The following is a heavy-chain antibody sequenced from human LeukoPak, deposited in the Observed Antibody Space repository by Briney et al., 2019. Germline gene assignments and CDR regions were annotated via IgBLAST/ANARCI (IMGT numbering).Heavy chain of an antibody. CDR3: ARETNYYDSSTNLYP. D-gene: IGHD3-22*01. CDR2: INWNGGST. J-gene: IGHJ5*02. CDR1: GFTFDDYG. Sequence: GGSLRLSCAASGFTFDDYGMSWVRQAPGKGLEWVSGINWNGGSTGYADSVKGRFTISRDNARNSLYLQMNSLRAEDTALYYCARETNYYDSSTNLYPWGQGTLVTVSS. V-gene: IGHV3-20*04.